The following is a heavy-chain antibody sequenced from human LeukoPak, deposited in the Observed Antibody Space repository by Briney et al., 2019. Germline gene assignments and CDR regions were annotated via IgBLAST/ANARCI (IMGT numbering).Heavy chain of an antibody. CDR1: RFTFSSYG. J-gene: IGHJ6*03. CDR3: AREIYYYYMDV. Sequence: GGSLRLSCAASRFTFSSYGMHWVRQAPGKGLEWVSSISSSSSTIYYANSVKGRFTISRDNAKNSLYLQMNSLRAEDTAVYYCAREIYYYYMDVWGKGTTVTISS. CDR2: ISSSSSTI. V-gene: IGHV3-21*04.